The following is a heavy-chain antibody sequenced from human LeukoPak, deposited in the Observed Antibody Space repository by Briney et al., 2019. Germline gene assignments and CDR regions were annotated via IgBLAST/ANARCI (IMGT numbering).Heavy chain of an antibody. V-gene: IGHV3-15*01. CDR1: GFTFSNAW. J-gene: IGHJ4*02. Sequence: GGSLRLSCAASGFTFSNAWMSWVRQAPGKGREWVGRIKSKTDGGTRDFAASVKGRFIISRDDSRNTMYLQMSSLKTEDIAVYYCSAGVGTSDFVYWGQGILDTLSS. CDR2: IKSKTDGGTR. CDR3: SAGVGTSDFVY. D-gene: IGHD1-26*01.